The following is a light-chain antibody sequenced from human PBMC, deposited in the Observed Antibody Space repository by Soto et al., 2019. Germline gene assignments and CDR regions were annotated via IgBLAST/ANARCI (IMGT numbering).Light chain of an antibody. CDR2: DVS. CDR3: CSYAGDYTWV. J-gene: IGLJ3*02. V-gene: IGLV2-11*01. Sequence: QSVLTQPRSVSGSPGQSVTISCTGTSSDVGGYNYVSWYQQHPGKAHKLMIYDVSKRPSGVPDRFFGSKSGNTASLTISGLQAEDEADYYCCSYAGDYTWVFGGGTKLTVL. CDR1: SSDVGGYNY.